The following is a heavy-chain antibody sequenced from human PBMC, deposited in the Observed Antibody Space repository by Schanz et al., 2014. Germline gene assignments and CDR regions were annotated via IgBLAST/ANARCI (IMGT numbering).Heavy chain of an antibody. CDR2: ITYDGSNK. D-gene: IGHD1-26*01. CDR1: GFTFSRHA. Sequence: QVELVESGGGVVQPGRSLRLSCAASGFTFSRHAMHWVRQAAGKGLEWVAAITYDGSNKYYAESVKGRFAISRDNSKDTLYLQMNSLRTEDTAVYYCAGDWARGRYYSDYWGQGTLVTVSS. J-gene: IGHJ4*02. V-gene: IGHV3-30*09. CDR3: AGDWARGRYYSDY.